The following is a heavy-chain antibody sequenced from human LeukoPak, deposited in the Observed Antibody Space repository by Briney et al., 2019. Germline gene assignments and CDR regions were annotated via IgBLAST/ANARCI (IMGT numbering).Heavy chain of an antibody. V-gene: IGHV3-21*01. Sequence: GGSLRLSCAASEFTLSTFSMIWVPQAPGKGLEWVSSISSGGSYIYYADSVKGRFTISRDNAKNSLYLQMNGLRAEDTAVYYCATVGYFWSGRQPVDYWGQGTLVTVSS. CDR1: EFTLSTFS. CDR2: ISSGGSYI. D-gene: IGHD3-3*01. CDR3: ATVGYFWSGRQPVDY. J-gene: IGHJ4*02.